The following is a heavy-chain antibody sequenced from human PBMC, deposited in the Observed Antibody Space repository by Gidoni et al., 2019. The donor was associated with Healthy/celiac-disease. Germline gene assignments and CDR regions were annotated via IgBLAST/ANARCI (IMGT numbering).Heavy chain of an antibody. CDR1: GYTFTSYY. CDR3: AKADYDFWSGQTAQRPNYYYYYGMDV. J-gene: IGHJ6*02. D-gene: IGHD3-3*01. Sequence: QVQLVQSGAEVKTPGASVKVSCKASGYTFTSYYMHWVRQAPGQGLEWMGIINPSGGSTSYAQKFQGRVTMTRDTSTSTVYMELSSLRSEDTAVYYCAKADYDFWSGQTAQRPNYYYYYGMDVWGQGTTVTVSS. CDR2: INPSGGST. V-gene: IGHV1-46*01.